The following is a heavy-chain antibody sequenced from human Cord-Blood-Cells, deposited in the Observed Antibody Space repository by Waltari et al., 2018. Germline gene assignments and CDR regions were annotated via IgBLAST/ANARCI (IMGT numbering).Heavy chain of an antibody. CDR1: GGSFSGYC. D-gene: IGHD3-10*01. CDR3: ARRLYGSGSSHYGMDV. J-gene: IGHJ6*02. Sequence: QVQLQQWGAGLLKPSETLSLTGAVYGGSFSGYCWGWIRRPPGKGLERIGEINHSGSTNYNPSLKSRVTISVDTSKHQFSLKLSSVAAADTAVYYCARRLYGSGSSHYGMDVWGQGTTVTVSS. V-gene: IGHV4-34*01. CDR2: INHSGST.